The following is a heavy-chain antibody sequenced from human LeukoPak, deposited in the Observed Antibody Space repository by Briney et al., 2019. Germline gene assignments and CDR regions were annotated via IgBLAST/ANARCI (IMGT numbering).Heavy chain of an antibody. V-gene: IGHV4-59*01. J-gene: IGHJ4*02. CDR3: ARGSGTLY. CDR2: FYYTGT. CDR1: GGSISTDY. Sequence: SGTLSLTCTVSGGSISTDYWSWIRQPPGKGLEWIGYFYYTGTKYNPSLKSRVTISVDTSKNQISLQLSSVTAADTAVYYCARGSGTLYWGQGTLVTVSS. D-gene: IGHD3-10*01.